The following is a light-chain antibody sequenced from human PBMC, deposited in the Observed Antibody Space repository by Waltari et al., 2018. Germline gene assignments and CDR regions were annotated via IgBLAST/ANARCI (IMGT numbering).Light chain of an antibody. J-gene: IGLJ2*01. Sequence: QSALTQPPSASGSPGQSVAISCTGTSSDVGDYVSCYQQHPGKAPKLMISEVTKRPSGVPDRFSGSKSGSTASLTVSGLQAEDEADYYCSSYAGNNNLVFGGGTKLTVL. CDR1: SSDVGDY. CDR2: EVT. CDR3: SSYAGNNNLV. V-gene: IGLV2-8*01.